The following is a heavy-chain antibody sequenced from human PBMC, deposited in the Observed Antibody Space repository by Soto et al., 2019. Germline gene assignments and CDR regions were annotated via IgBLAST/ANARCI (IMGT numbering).Heavy chain of an antibody. Sequence: PGGSLRLSCAASGFTFSSYSMNWVRQAPGKGLEWVSYISSTSSTIYYADSVKGRFTISRDNAKNSLYLQMNSLRAEDTAVYYCARDPGGDYPDAFDIWGQGTMVTVSS. D-gene: IGHD4-17*01. V-gene: IGHV3-48*01. J-gene: IGHJ3*02. CDR2: ISSTSSTI. CDR3: ARDPGGDYPDAFDI. CDR1: GFTFSSYS.